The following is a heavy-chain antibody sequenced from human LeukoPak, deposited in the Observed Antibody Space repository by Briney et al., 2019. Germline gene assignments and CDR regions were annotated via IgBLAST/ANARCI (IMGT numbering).Heavy chain of an antibody. D-gene: IGHD6-13*01. CDR3: ARDLLAAAGTPSWFDP. CDR2: ISSSGSTI. J-gene: IGHJ5*02. V-gene: IGHV3-11*04. Sequence: GGFLRLSRAASGFTFSDYYMSWIRQAPGKGLEWVSYISSSGSTIYYADSVKGRFTISRDNAKNSLYLQMNSLRAEDTAVYYCARDLLAAAGTPSWFDPWGQGTLVTVSS. CDR1: GFTFSDYY.